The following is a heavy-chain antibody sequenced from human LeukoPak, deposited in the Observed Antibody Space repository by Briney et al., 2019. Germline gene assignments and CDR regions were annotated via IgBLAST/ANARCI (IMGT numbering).Heavy chain of an antibody. D-gene: IGHD3-10*01. Sequence: SETLSLTCTVSGGSLSSYYWSWIRQPPGKGLEWIGYIYYSGSTNYNPSLKSRLTISIDTPKKQFSLKLSSVTAADTAVYYCARDAASGTDVWGKGTTVIVSS. J-gene: IGHJ6*04. CDR3: ARDAASGTDV. V-gene: IGHV4-59*01. CDR2: IYYSGST. CDR1: GGSLSSYY.